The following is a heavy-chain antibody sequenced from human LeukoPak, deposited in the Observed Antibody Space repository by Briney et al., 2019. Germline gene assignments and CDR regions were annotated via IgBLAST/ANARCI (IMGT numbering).Heavy chain of an antibody. Sequence: ASVKVSCKASGYTFTSYGISWVRQAPGQGLEWMGWISAYNGNTNYARKLQGRVTMTTDTSTSTAYMELRSLRSDDTAVYYCARGGCSSTSCYLNQVYWFDPWGQGTLVTVSS. V-gene: IGHV1-18*01. CDR1: GYTFTSYG. CDR3: ARGGCSSTSCYLNQVYWFDP. D-gene: IGHD2-2*01. J-gene: IGHJ5*02. CDR2: ISAYNGNT.